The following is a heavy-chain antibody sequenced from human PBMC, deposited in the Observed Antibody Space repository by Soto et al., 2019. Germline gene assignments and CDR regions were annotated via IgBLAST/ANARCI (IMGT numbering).Heavy chain of an antibody. J-gene: IGHJ3*02. V-gene: IGHV4-4*07. Sequence: SETLSLTCTVSGGSISSYYWSWIRQPAGKGLEWIGRIYTSGSTNYNPSLKSRVTMSVDTSKNQFSLKLSSVTAADTAVYYCASGAPPEKYDSSGYFAFDIWGQGTMVT. CDR2: IYTSGST. CDR3: ASGAPPEKYDSSGYFAFDI. D-gene: IGHD3-22*01. CDR1: GGSISSYY.